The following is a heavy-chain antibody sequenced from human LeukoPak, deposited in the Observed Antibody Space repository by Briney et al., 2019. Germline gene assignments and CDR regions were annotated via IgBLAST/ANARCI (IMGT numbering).Heavy chain of an antibody. CDR3: ARLGDGYYYDSSGYPPDY. J-gene: IGHJ4*02. V-gene: IGHV1-18*01. CDR1: GYTFTSYG. CDR2: MSAYNGNT. D-gene: IGHD3-22*01. Sequence: ASVKVSCKASGYTFTSYGISWVRQAPGQGLEWMGWMSAYNGNTNYAQKLQGRVTMTTDTSTSTAYMELRSLRSDDTAVYYCARLGDGYYYDSSGYPPDYWGQGTLVTVSS.